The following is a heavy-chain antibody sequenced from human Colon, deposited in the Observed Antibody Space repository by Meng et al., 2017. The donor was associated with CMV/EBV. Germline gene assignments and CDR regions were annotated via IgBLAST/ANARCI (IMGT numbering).Heavy chain of an antibody. CDR2: FDPEEGEI. J-gene: IGHJ4*02. Sequence: SCKVSGSTLRELSMHWVRQAPGKGLEWMGGFDPEEGEIVYAQKFQGRVTMTEDKSTDTAYMDLSSLKSEDTAVYYCARDNSNWSTDFWGQGTLVTVSS. CDR1: GSTLRELS. D-gene: IGHD4-11*01. V-gene: IGHV1-24*01. CDR3: ARDNSNWSTDF.